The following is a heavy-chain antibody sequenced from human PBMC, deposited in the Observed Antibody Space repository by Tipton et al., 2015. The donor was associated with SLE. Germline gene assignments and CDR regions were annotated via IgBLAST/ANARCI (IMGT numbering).Heavy chain of an antibody. CDR3: ARDLGRRYWFDP. V-gene: IGHV4-61*02. Sequence: LRLSCSVSGASIGFSPYSCSWIRQTAGKRLEWIGRAYTGGSTHYNPSLKSRVTMSVDTSKNQFSLKLNSVTAADTAMYYCARDLGRRYWFDPWGQGTLVTVSS. J-gene: IGHJ5*02. CDR1: GASIGFSPYS. CDR2: AYTGGST.